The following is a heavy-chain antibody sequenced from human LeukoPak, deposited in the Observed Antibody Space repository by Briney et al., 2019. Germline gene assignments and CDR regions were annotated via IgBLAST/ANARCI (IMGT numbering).Heavy chain of an antibody. CDR3: AGGPVLWGLDY. V-gene: IGHV1-2*02. D-gene: IGHD7-27*01. CDR2: INPNSGGT. CDR1: GYTFTGYY. Sequence: ASVKVSCKASGYTFTGYYIHWVRQAPGQGLEWMGWINPNSGGTDYAQKFQGRVTITRDTSISSAYMELSSLRSDDTAVYYCAGGPVLWGLDYWGQGTLVTVSS. J-gene: IGHJ4*02.